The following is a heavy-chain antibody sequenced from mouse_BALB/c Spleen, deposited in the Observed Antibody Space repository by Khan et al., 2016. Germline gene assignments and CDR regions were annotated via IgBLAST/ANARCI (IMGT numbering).Heavy chain of an antibody. CDR2: IWSDGST. Sequence: VELVESGPGLVAPSQSLSITCTVSGFSLTSYGVHWVRQPPGKGLEWLVVIWSDGSTTYNSALKSRLSISKDNSKSQVFLKLNSLKTDDTAMYYCARRDDGGGAMDYWGQGTSVTVSS. CDR3: ARRDDGGGAMDY. J-gene: IGHJ4*01. V-gene: IGHV2-6*02. D-gene: IGHD2-3*01. CDR1: GFSLTSYG.